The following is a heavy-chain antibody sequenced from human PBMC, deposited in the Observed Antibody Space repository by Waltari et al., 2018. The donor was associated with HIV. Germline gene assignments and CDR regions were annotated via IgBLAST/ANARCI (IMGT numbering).Heavy chain of an antibody. CDR1: GGSISSGSYY. V-gene: IGHV4-61*02. J-gene: IGHJ3*02. Sequence: QVQLQESGPGLVKPSQTLSLTCTVSGGSISSGSYYWSWIRQPAGKGLEWIGRNYTSGSTNYNPPLKSRVTISVDTSKNQFSLKLSSVTAADTAVYYCARRGIQLWFYAFDIWGQGTMVTVSS. CDR3: ARRGIQLWFYAFDI. D-gene: IGHD5-18*01. CDR2: NYTSGST.